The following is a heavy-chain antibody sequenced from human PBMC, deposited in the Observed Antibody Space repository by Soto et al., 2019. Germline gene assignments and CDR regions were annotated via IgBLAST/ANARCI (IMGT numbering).Heavy chain of an antibody. CDR1: GGSISSTNW. V-gene: IGHV4-4*02. CDR3: ARLGELGEFDY. CDR2: IYHSGST. Sequence: LXLTCAVAGGSISSTNWWSWVRQPPGKGLEWIGEIYHSGSTNYNPSLKSRVTISVDKSKNQFSLKLSSVTAADTAVYYCARLGELGEFDYWGQGTLVTVYS. D-gene: IGHD1-7*01. J-gene: IGHJ4*02.